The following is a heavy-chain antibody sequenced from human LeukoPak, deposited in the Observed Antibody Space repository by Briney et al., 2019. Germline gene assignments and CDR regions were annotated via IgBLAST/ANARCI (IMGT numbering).Heavy chain of an antibody. CDR2: MSHDGNSQ. CDR1: GFTFSSYG. Sequence: GGSLRLSCAASGFTFSSYGMHWVRQAPGKGLEWVAVMSHDGNSQYYVDSVKGRFTISRDNSKNTLDLQMHRLRPEDTAVYYCAKSIRFCSSSACFAGYYNYGLHVWGQGTTVIVSS. J-gene: IGHJ6*02. CDR3: AKSIRFCSSSACFAGYYNYGLHV. V-gene: IGHV3-30*18. D-gene: IGHD2-2*01.